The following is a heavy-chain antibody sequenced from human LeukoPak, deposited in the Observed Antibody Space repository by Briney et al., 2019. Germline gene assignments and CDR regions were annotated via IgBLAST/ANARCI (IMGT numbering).Heavy chain of an antibody. J-gene: IGHJ6*04. Sequence: GASVKVSCKASGGTFSSYAISWVRQAPGQGLEWMGRIIPIFGTANYAQKFQGRVTINADKSTSTAYMELSSLRSEDTAVYYCARVVGATSASPMDVWGKGTTVTVSS. V-gene: IGHV1-69*06. D-gene: IGHD1-26*01. CDR3: ARVVGATSASPMDV. CDR2: IIPIFGTA. CDR1: GGTFSSYA.